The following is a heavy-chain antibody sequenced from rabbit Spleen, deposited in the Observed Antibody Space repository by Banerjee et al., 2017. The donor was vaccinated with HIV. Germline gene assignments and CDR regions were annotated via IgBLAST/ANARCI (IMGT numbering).Heavy chain of an antibody. CDR2: FDPVFGFT. CDR3: ARDLTGVIGWNFGW. V-gene: IGHV1S45*01. CDR1: GFSFSRSYY. Sequence: QEQLVESGGGLVQPEGSLTLTCTASGFSFSRSYYMCWVRQAPGKGLEWIGYFDPVFGFTYYASWVNGQFTISSHNAQNTLYLQLNSLTAADTATYFCARDLTGVIGWNFGWWGQGTLVTVS. J-gene: IGHJ4*01. D-gene: IGHD1-1*01.